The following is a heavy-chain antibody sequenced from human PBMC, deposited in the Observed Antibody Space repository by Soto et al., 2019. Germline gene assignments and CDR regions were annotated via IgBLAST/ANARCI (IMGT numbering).Heavy chain of an antibody. CDR3: ARDALSMKIPYGMDV. CDR2: ISSSSSYI. Sequence: GGSLRLSCAASGFTFSSYSMNWVRQAPGKGLEWVSSISSSSSYIYYADSVKGRFTISRDNAKNSLYLQMNSLRAEDTAVYYCARDALSMKIPYGMDVWGQGTTVTVSS. V-gene: IGHV3-21*01. D-gene: IGHD3-16*02. J-gene: IGHJ6*02. CDR1: GFTFSSYS.